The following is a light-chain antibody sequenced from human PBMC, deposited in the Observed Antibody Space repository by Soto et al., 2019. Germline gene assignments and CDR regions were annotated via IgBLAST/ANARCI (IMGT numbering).Light chain of an antibody. Sequence: DIQMTQSPSSLSASVGDRVTITCRASQSISSYLNWYQQKPGKAPKLLIYAASSLQSGVPSRFSGSVSETDFTLTISSLQPEDFATYYCQQSYSTPWTFGQGTKVEIK. J-gene: IGKJ1*01. CDR3: QQSYSTPWT. CDR1: QSISSY. CDR2: AAS. V-gene: IGKV1-39*01.